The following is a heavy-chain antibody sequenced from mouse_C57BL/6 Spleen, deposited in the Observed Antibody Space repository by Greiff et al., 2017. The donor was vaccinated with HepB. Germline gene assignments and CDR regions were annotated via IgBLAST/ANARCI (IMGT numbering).Heavy chain of an antibody. CDR2: IYPGDGDT. D-gene: IGHD1-1*01. Sequence: VQLQQSGPELVKPGASVKISCKASGYALSSSWMNWVKQRPGKGLEWIGRIYPGDGDTNYNGKFKGKATLTADKSSSTAYMQLSSLTSEDSAVYFCATYYYGSSNYWYFDVWGTGTTVTVSS. J-gene: IGHJ1*03. CDR1: GYALSSSW. V-gene: IGHV1-82*01. CDR3: ATYYYGSSNYWYFDV.